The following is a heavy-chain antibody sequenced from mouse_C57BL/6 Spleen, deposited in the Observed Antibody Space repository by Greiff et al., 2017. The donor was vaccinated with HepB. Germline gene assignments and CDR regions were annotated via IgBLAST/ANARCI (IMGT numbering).Heavy chain of an antibody. V-gene: IGHV1-55*01. D-gene: IGHD2-2*01. CDR2: IYPGSGST. Sequence: QVQLQQPGAELVKPGASVKMSCKASGYTFTSYWITWVKQRPGQGLEWIGDIYPGSGSTNYNEKFKSKATLTVDTSSSTAYMQLSSLTSEDSAVYYCARRPDGDDVPDYWGQGTTLTVAS. J-gene: IGHJ2*01. CDR1: GYTFTSYW. CDR3: ARRPDGDDVPDY.